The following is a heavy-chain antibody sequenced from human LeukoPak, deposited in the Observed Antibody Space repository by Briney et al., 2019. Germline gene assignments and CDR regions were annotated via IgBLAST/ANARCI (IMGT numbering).Heavy chain of an antibody. V-gene: IGHV1-46*01. J-gene: IGHJ4*02. CDR1: GYTFTSYD. CDR3: AKDIRRGNNYGYDQFAY. Sequence: ASVKVSCKASGYTFTSYDINWVRQATGQGLEWMGLINPSGSSTLYAQKFQGRDTMTRDMSTTTDYMELSSLRSEDTAVYYCAKDIRRGNNYGYDQFAYWGLGTLVTVSS. CDR2: INPSGSST. D-gene: IGHD5-18*01.